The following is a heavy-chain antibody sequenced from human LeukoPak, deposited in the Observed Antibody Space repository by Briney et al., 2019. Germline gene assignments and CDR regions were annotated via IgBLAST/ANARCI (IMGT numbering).Heavy chain of an antibody. CDR2: IYTSGST. CDR1: GGSISSGSYY. CDR3: AREWRYSGRRFDY. Sequence: SETLSLTCTVSGGSISSGSYYWSWIRQPAGKGLEWIGRIYTSGSTNYNPSLKSRVTISVDTSKNQLSLKLSSVTAADTAVYYCAREWRYSGRRFDYWGQGTLVTVSS. D-gene: IGHD1-26*01. J-gene: IGHJ4*02. V-gene: IGHV4-61*02.